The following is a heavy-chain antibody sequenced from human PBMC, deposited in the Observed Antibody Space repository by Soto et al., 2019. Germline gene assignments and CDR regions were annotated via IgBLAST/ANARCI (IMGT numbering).Heavy chain of an antibody. J-gene: IGHJ4*02. Sequence: GASVKVSCKASGGTFSSYAISWVRQAPGQGLEWMGGIIPIFGTANYAQKLQGRVTITADKSTSTAYMELSSLRSEDTAVYYCAKGYFDWLSTTWYYFDYWGQGTLVTVSS. CDR1: GGTFSSYA. V-gene: IGHV1-69*06. D-gene: IGHD3-9*01. CDR2: IIPIFGTA. CDR3: AKGYFDWLSTTWYYFDY.